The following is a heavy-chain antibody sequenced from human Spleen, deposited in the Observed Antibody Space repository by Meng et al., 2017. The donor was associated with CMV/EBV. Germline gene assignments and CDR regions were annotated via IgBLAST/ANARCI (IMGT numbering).Heavy chain of an antibody. CDR1: GFTFSSYS. V-gene: IGHV3-21*04. CDR3: ARQYPGGSDY. Sequence: GESLKISCAASGFTFSSYSMNWVRQAPGKGLEWVSSISSSSSYIYYADSVKGRFTTSRDNAKNSLYLQMNSLRAEDTALYYCARQYPGGSDYWGQGTLVTVSS. D-gene: IGHD3-16*01. J-gene: IGHJ4*02. CDR2: ISSSSSYI.